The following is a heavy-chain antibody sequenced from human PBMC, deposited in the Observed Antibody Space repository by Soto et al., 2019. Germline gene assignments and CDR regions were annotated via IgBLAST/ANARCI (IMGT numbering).Heavy chain of an antibody. CDR2: IWYDGSNK. CDR1: GFTFSSYG. CDR3: ARTADERWPDFDY. Sequence: QVQLVESGGGVVQPGRSLRLSCAASGFTFSSYGMHWVRQAPGTGLEWVAVIWYDGSNKYYADSVKGRITISRDNSKNTLYLQMNSVSAEDTAVYYCARTADERWPDFDYWGQGNLATLSA. J-gene: IGHJ4*02. V-gene: IGHV3-33*01. D-gene: IGHD4-17*01.